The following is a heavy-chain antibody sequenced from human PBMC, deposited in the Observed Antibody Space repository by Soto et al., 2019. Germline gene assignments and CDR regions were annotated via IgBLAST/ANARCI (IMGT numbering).Heavy chain of an antibody. D-gene: IGHD4-17*01. Sequence: SETLSLTCTVSGGSVSSGSYYWSWIRQPPGKGLEWIGYIYYSGSTNYNPSLKSRVTISVDTSKNQFSLKLSSVTAADTAVYYCARASTVTNLLDYWGQGTLVTVSS. CDR2: IYYSGST. V-gene: IGHV4-61*01. CDR3: ARASTVTNLLDY. CDR1: GGSVSSGSYY. J-gene: IGHJ4*02.